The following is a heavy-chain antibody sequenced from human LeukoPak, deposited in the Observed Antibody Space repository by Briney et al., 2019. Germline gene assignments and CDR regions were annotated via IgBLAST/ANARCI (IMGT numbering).Heavy chain of an antibody. Sequence: GGSLRLSCAASGFTFSSYGMHWVRQAPGKGLEWVAFIRYDGSNKYYADSVKGRFTISRDNSKNTLYLQMNSLRAEDTAVYYCAKWGGGATSGYFDYWGQGTLVTVSS. J-gene: IGHJ4*02. D-gene: IGHD2-21*01. V-gene: IGHV3-30*02. CDR3: AKWGGGATSGYFDY. CDR2: IRYDGSNK. CDR1: GFTFSSYG.